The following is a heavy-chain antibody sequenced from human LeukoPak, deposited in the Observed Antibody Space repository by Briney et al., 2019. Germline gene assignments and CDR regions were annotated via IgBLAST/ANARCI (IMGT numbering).Heavy chain of an antibody. Sequence: GGSLRLSCAASGFTFSTYTMHWVRQAPGKGLDWVAFISNDGSKIYYADSVRGRFTISRDNAKNTLYLQMTSLRAEDTAVYYCARGGSGNFYYWGQGTLVTVSS. CDR3: ARGGSGNFYY. J-gene: IGHJ4*02. CDR2: ISNDGSKI. CDR1: GFTFSTYT. D-gene: IGHD1-26*01. V-gene: IGHV3-30-3*01.